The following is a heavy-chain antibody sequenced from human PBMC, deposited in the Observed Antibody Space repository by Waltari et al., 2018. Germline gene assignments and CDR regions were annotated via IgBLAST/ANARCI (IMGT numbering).Heavy chain of an antibody. CDR2: ISSRCSTK. J-gene: IGHJ4*02. V-gene: IGHV3-48*04. D-gene: IGHD2-8*02. CDR1: GLAFDSYS. Sequence: EVQLVESGGGLVEPGGSLRLSCAASGLAFDSYSMNWVRLAPGKGLEWISYISSRCSTKFYADSVKGRFTISRDNPRSSLFLVMNSLRVDDTAVYYCASQDSSGPDDNWGQGTLVTVSS. CDR3: ASQDSSGPDDN.